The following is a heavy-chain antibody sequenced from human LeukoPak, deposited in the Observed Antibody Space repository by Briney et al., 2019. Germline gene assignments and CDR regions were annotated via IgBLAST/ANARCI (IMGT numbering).Heavy chain of an antibody. CDR3: VRLRRNSDRSGYYYYYDY. Sequence: GGSLTLACAASGYTFSDFSVNWVRQAPGKGLEWVSSISVRSNYRYYADSVRGRFTISRDDARDSLFLQMNSLRAEDTAVYFCVRLRRNSDRSGYYYYYDYWGQGTLVTVSS. V-gene: IGHV3-21*01. CDR1: GYTFSDFS. CDR2: ISVRSNYR. D-gene: IGHD3-22*01. J-gene: IGHJ4*02.